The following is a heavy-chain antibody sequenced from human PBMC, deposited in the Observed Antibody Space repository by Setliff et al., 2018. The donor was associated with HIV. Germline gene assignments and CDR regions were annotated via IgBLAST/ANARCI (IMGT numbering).Heavy chain of an antibody. CDR3: ARARLNYGVELLDAFDI. J-gene: IGHJ3*02. CDR1: RFTFSTYG. CDR2: ISSRSSNI. Sequence: GGSLRLSCAASRFTFSTYGMNWVRQAPGKGREWVSYISSRSSNIFYAESVKGRFTISRDNAKNSLYLQMNSLRVEDTAVYYCARARLNYGVELLDAFDIWGQGTMVT. V-gene: IGHV3-48*01. D-gene: IGHD4-17*01.